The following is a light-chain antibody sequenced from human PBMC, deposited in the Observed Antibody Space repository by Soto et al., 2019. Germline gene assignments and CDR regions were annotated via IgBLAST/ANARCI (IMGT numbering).Light chain of an antibody. CDR1: PSVTNF. CDR2: GAF. V-gene: IGKV3-11*01. CDR3: QQRSNPVA. Sequence: EIVLTQSPATLSLSPGERATLSCRASPSVTNFLAWYQQKPGQAPRLLIYGAFNRATGIPARFSGSGSGTDFTLTISSLEPEDSAIYYCQQRSNPVAFGQGTKLEIK. J-gene: IGKJ2*01.